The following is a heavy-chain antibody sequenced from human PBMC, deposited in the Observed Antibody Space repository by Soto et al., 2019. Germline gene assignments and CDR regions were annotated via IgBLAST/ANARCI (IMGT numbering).Heavy chain of an antibody. CDR3: ALWRGRVNNWSGPFDD. CDR2: ISGRGDAT. J-gene: IGHJ4*02. Sequence: GGSLRLSCTGSGFTFSSYVMSWVRQAPGKGLEWVSAISGRGDATYYADSVKGRFTISRDNSRNTLFLQMHSLSAEDTAIYYCALWRGRVNNWSGPFDDWGRGHLVTVSS. V-gene: IGHV3-23*01. CDR1: GFTFSSYV. D-gene: IGHD2-21*01.